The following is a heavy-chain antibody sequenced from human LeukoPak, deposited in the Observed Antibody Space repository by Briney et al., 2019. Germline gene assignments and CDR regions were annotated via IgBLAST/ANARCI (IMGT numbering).Heavy chain of an antibody. CDR2: INPSGGST. D-gene: IGHD6-13*01. V-gene: IGHV1-46*01. J-gene: IGHJ4*02. CDR1: GYTFTSYY. Sequence: ASVKVSCKASGYTFTSYYMHWVRQAPGQGLEWMGIINPSGGSTSYAQKFQGRVTMTRDMSTSTVYMELSSLRSEDTAVYYCARDQVGPGYSSSCSDYWGQGTLVTVSS. CDR3: ARDQVGPGYSSSCSDY.